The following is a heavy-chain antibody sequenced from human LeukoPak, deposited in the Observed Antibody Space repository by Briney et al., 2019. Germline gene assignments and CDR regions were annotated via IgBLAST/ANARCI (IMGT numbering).Heavy chain of an antibody. D-gene: IGHD3-22*01. CDR3: ARGQRTYYYDSSGYYDY. J-gene: IGHJ4*02. CDR2: INPNSGGT. Sequence: ASVKVSCKASGYTFTGYYMHWVRQAPGQGLEWMGWINPNSGGTNYAQKFQGRVTMTRDTSISTAYMELSRLRSDDTAVYYCARGQRTYYYDSSGYYDYWGQGTLVTVSS. V-gene: IGHV1-2*02. CDR1: GYTFTGYY.